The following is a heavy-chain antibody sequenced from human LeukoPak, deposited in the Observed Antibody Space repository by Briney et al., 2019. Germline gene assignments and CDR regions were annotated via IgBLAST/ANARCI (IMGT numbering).Heavy chain of an antibody. V-gene: IGHV1-69*05. CDR2: FIPMFGKA. D-gene: IGHD1-20*01. CDR1: GGTFSSYA. CDR3: ARDLGITGTYDNYCFDY. J-gene: IGHJ4*02. Sequence: SVKVSXKASGGTFSSYAINWVRQAPGQGLEWIGRFIPMFGKANYAQKFQGRVSITTDESTSTAYMQLSSLRSEDTAVYYCARDLGITGTYDNYCFDYWGQGTLVTVSS.